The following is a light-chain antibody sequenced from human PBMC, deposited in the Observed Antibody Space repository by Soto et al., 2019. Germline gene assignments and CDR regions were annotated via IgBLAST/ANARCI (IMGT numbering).Light chain of an antibody. CDR1: SSDVGGYNY. Sequence: QSALTQPASVSGSPGQSVTISCTGTSSDVGGYNYVSWYQQNAGKAPKLTIYDVSNRPSGVSDRFSGSKSSNTASLTISGLQAEDEADYYCSSYTSGTTRYVFGTGTKVTVL. CDR3: SSYTSGTTRYV. J-gene: IGLJ1*01. CDR2: DVS. V-gene: IGLV2-14*03.